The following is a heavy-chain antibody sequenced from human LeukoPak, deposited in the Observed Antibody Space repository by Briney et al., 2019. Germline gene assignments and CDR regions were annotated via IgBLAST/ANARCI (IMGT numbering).Heavy chain of an antibody. D-gene: IGHD6-13*01. V-gene: IGHV1-2*06. Sequence: ASVKVSCKAAGYTFTGYYMFWVRQAPGQGLEWMGRINPNSGGTNYAQKFQGRVTMTRDTSISTAYMELSRLRSDDTAVYYCARASETAAAFDYWGQGTLVTVSS. CDR1: GYTFTGYY. J-gene: IGHJ4*02. CDR2: INPNSGGT. CDR3: ARASETAAAFDY.